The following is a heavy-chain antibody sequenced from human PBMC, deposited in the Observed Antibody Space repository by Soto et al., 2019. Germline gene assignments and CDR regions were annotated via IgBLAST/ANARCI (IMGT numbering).Heavy chain of an antibody. CDR1: GGTFSSYA. V-gene: IGHV1-69*13. J-gene: IGHJ6*03. CDR3: AGDYSNYVYYYYMDV. Sequence: ASVKVSCKASGGTFSSYAISWVRQAPGQGLEWMGGIIPIFGTANYAQKFQGRVTITADESTSTAYMELSSLRSEDTAVYYCAGDYSNYVYYYYMDVWGKGTTVTSP. D-gene: IGHD4-4*01. CDR2: IIPIFGTA.